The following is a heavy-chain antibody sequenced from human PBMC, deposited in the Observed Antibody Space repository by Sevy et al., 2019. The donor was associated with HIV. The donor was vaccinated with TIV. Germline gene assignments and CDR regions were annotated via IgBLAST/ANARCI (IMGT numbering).Heavy chain of an antibody. CDR3: ARGVQTYDAFDI. CDR1: GFTFSSYS. D-gene: IGHD6-6*01. CDR2: ISGISNYI. V-gene: IGHV3-21*01. J-gene: IGHJ3*02. Sequence: GGSLRLSCAASGFTFSSYSMNWVRQAPGKGLEWVSSISGISNYIYYADSVQGRFSISRDNAKDSLYLQMNSLRVEDTAIYYCARGVQTYDAFDIWGQGIMVTVSS.